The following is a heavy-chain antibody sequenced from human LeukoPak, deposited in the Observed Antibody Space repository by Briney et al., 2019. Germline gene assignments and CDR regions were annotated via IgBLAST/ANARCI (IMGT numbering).Heavy chain of an antibody. CDR3: AMSLLSRVRSGLV. Sequence: ASVKVSSDASGYTFTRYGLNSVRQAPGQGLEWMGWIGAYNGNTNYAQKLQGRVTMTTDTSTSTAYMELRSLRSDDTAVYYCAMSLLSRVRSGLVWGQGTTVTVSS. J-gene: IGHJ6*02. V-gene: IGHV1-18*01. CDR1: GYTFTRYG. D-gene: IGHD3-3*01. CDR2: IGAYNGNT.